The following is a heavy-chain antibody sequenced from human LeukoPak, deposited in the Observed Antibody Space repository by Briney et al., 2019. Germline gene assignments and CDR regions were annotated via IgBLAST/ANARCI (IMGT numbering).Heavy chain of an antibody. D-gene: IGHD3-10*01. V-gene: IGHV4-59*01. Sequence: SETLSLTCTVSGGSISPYFWSWIRQPPGKGLEWIGYISYTGSTNYNLSLKSRVTISVDTSKNQFSLQLTSVTAADTAVYYCARDDYRGVTNFDPWGQGTLVTVSS. J-gene: IGHJ5*02. CDR2: ISYTGST. CDR1: GGSISPYF. CDR3: ARDDYRGVTNFDP.